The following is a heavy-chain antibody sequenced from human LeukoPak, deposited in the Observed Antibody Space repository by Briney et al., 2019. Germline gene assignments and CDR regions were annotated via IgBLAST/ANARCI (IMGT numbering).Heavy chain of an antibody. V-gene: IGHV4-59*01. CDR1: GGSISSYY. D-gene: IGHD4-23*01. CDR2: IYYSGST. Sequence: PSETLSLTCTVSGGSISSYYWSWIRQPPGKGLEWIGYIYYSGSTKYNPSLKSRVTISVDMSKNQFSLKLTSVTAADTAVYYCARHQRGNSDAFDIWGQGTMVTVSS. J-gene: IGHJ3*02. CDR3: ARHQRGNSDAFDI.